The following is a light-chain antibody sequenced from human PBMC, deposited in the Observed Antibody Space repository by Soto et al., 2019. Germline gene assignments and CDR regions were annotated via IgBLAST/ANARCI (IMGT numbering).Light chain of an antibody. CDR2: GAS. J-gene: IGKJ4*01. V-gene: IGKV3-20*01. CDR1: QSVTSSY. CDR3: QQYGSSPLT. Sequence: EIVLTQSPGTLSLSPGERATLSCRASQSVTSSYLAWYQQKPGQAPRLLIHGASRRAPGFPDRFSGSGSGTDFTLTISRLDPEDFAVYYCQQYGSSPLTFGGGTKVEIK.